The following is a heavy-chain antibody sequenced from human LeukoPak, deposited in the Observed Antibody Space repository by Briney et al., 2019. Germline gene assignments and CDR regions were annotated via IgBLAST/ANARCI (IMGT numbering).Heavy chain of an antibody. CDR2: ISAYNGNT. J-gene: IGHJ3*02. CDR3: ASSFWTPGAFDI. V-gene: IGHV1-18*01. D-gene: IGHD3/OR15-3a*01. Sequence: GASVKVSXKASGYTFTSYGISWVRQAPGQGLEWMGWISAYNGNTNYAQKLQGRVTMTTDTSTSTAYMELRSLRSDDTAVYYCASSFWTPGAFDIWGQGTMVTVSS. CDR1: GYTFTSYG.